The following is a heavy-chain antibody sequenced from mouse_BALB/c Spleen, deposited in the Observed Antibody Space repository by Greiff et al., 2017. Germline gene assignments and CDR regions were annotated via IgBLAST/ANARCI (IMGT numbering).Heavy chain of an antibody. D-gene: IGHD2-4*01. CDR1: GYSITSGYY. Sequence: EVKLEESGPGLVKPSQSLSLTCSVTGYSITSGYYWNWIRQFPGNKLEWMGYISYDGSNNYNPSLKNRISITRDTSKNQFFLKLNSVTTEDTATYYCARDLDYGYAMDYWGQGTSVTVSS. V-gene: IGHV3-6*02. CDR3: ARDLDYGYAMDY. J-gene: IGHJ4*01. CDR2: ISYDGSN.